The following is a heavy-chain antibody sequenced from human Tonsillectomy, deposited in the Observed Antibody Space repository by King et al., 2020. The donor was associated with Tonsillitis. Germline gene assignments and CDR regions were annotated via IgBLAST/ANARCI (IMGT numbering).Heavy chain of an antibody. CDR3: ARTSFGTDY. CDR2: ITGSGDRI. CDR1: EFAFSSYG. J-gene: IGHJ4*02. V-gene: IGHV3-23*04. Sequence: VQLVESGGDLVQPGGSLRLSCAASEFAFSSYGMSWVRQAPGKGLEWVSGITGSGDRIYYADSVKGRFTVFRDNSKNTLYLEMNSLRVEDTAVYYCARTSFGTDYWGQGTLVTVSS. D-gene: IGHD6-13*01.